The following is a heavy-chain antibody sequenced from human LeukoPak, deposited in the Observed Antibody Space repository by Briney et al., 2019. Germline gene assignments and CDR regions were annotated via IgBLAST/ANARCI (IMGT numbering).Heavy chain of an antibody. J-gene: IGHJ5*02. V-gene: IGHV4-39*07. CDR2: IYCSGST. D-gene: IGHD6-13*01. CDR3: ARGSSSWLRS. CDR1: GGSISSSSYY. Sequence: SETLSLTCTVSGGSISSSSYYWGWIRQPPGKGLEWIGSIYCSGSTYYNPSLKSRVTISVDTSKNQFSLKLSSVTAADTAVYYCARGSSSWLRSWGQGTLVTVSS.